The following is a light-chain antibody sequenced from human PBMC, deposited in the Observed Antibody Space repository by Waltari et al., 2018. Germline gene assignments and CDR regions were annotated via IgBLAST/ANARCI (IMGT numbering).Light chain of an antibody. Sequence: QLVLTQSPSASASLGASVRLTCTLSSGHSSNVIAWHQQQPEKGPRYLMRVNSDGSHSKGDETPHRFAGSSSGAERYLTTSLLQSDDEADYYCQTGGHGTWVFGGGTKLTVL. J-gene: IGLJ3*02. CDR2: VNSDGSH. V-gene: IGLV4-69*01. CDR3: QTGGHGTWV. CDR1: SGHSSNV.